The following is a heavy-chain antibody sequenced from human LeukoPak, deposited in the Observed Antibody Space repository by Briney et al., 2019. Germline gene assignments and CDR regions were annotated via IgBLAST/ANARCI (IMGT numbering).Heavy chain of an antibody. J-gene: IGHJ5*02. Sequence: SQTLSLTCTVSGGSIRSGGYYWSWIRQHPGKGLEWIGYIYYSGSTYYNPSLKSRVTISVDTSKNQFSLKLSSVTAADTAVYYCATAGGTSGSYYWDWFDPWGQGTLVTVSS. D-gene: IGHD1-26*01. CDR3: ATAGGTSGSYYWDWFDP. CDR1: GGSIRSGGYY. V-gene: IGHV4-31*03. CDR2: IYYSGST.